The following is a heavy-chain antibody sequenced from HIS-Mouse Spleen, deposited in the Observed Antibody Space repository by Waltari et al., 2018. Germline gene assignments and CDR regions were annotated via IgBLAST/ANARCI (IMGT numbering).Heavy chain of an antibody. CDR3: AKDKHHAFDY. V-gene: IGHV3-30*18. CDR2: ISYDGSNK. Sequence: QVQLVESGGGVVQPGRSLRLSWAASGFTFCSYGMHWVRQAPGKGLEWVAVISYDGSNKYYADSVKGRFTISRDNSKNTLYLQMNSLRAEDTAVYYCAKDKHHAFDYWGQGTLVTVSS. CDR1: GFTFCSYG. J-gene: IGHJ4*02.